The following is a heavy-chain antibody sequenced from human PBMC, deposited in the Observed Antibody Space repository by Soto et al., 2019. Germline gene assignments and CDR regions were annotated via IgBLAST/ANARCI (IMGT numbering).Heavy chain of an antibody. CDR3: AKGKRYCTNGGCYVGSFPHYMDV. Sequence: EVQLLESGGGLVQPGGSLRLSCAASGSTFSSFAMSWVRQAPGKGLEWVSVISGSGGSTYYGDSVKGRFTISRDNSKNTLYLQMNSLRAEDTAVYYCAKGKRYCTNGGCYVGSFPHYMDVWGKGTTVTVSS. CDR1: GSTFSSFA. V-gene: IGHV3-23*01. CDR2: ISGSGGST. D-gene: IGHD2-8*01. J-gene: IGHJ6*03.